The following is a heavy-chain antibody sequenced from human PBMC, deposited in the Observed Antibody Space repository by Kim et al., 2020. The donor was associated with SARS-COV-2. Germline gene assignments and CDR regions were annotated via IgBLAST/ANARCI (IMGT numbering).Heavy chain of an antibody. CDR1: GGSFSGYY. J-gene: IGHJ5*01. CDR3: ARPSGRYDFWSGSSSGNW. D-gene: IGHD3-3*01. V-gene: IGHV4-34*01. Sequence: SETLSLTCAVYGGSFSGYYWSWIRQPPGKGLVWIGEINHSGSTNSNPSLKSRVTISVDTSKNQFSLKLSSVTAAVTAVYYCARPSGRYDFWSGSSSGNW. CDR2: INHSGST.